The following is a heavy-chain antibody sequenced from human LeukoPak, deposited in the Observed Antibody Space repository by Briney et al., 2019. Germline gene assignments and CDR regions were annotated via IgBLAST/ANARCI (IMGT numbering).Heavy chain of an antibody. J-gene: IGHJ4*02. Sequence: GGSLRLSCAASGFTFSAYYMTWLRQAPGKGLEWGSYISRSGSTIYYADSVKGRFTISRDNAKNSLYLQMNSLRAEDTAVYYCARVPDYGGNPFDYWGQGTLVTVSS. CDR1: GFTFSAYY. D-gene: IGHD4-23*01. V-gene: IGHV3-11*04. CDR2: ISRSGSTI. CDR3: ARVPDYGGNPFDY.